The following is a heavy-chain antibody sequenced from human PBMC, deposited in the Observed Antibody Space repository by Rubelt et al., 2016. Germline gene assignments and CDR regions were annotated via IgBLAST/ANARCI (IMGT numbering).Heavy chain of an antibody. V-gene: IGHV3-21*01. CDR2: ISSSSTYI. Sequence: EVQLVESGGGLVKPGGSLRLSCAASGFTFSGYSMNWVRQAPGKGLEWVSSISSSSTYIYYADSVKGRFTISRDNAKNSLYLQMNSLRAEDTAVYYCARDGYSSGFVSFDPWGQGTLVTVSS. J-gene: IGHJ5*02. CDR1: GFTFSGYS. D-gene: IGHD6-19*01. CDR3: ARDGYSSGFVSFDP.